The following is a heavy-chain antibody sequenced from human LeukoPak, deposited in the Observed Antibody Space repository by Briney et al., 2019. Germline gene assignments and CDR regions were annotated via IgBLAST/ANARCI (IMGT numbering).Heavy chain of an antibody. D-gene: IGHD4-11*01. CDR1: GYTFTTYY. V-gene: IGHV1-46*01. CDR3: ARGSSYINPPDY. J-gene: IGHJ4*02. CDR2: VNPSGDNT. Sequence: ASVKVSCKASGYTFTTYYMHWVRQGPGQGLEWMGIVNPSGDNTTHAQKFQGRVTMTKDTSTSAVHMELSSLRSEDTAVYYCARGSSYINPPDYWGQGTLVTVSS.